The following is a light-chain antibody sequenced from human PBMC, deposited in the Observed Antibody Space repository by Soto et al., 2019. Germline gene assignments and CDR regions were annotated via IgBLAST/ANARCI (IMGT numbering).Light chain of an antibody. CDR1: QGISNN. J-gene: IGKJ1*01. CDR3: LQHNTYPRT. Sequence: DIQMTQSPSAMSASVGDPVNIXCRASQGISNNLVWFQQTPGKVLELLIFGASSLQTGVPSRFSGRGYGTEFTRTISSLQPEDFATYYGLQHNTYPRTFGQGTKVDIK. CDR2: GAS. V-gene: IGKV1-17*03.